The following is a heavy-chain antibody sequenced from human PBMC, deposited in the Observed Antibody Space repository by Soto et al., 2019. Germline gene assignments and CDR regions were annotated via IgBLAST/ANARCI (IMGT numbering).Heavy chain of an antibody. CDR1: GFTFSSYG. CDR3: ARDRDGYKDTPFYYFDY. Sequence: PGGSLRLSCAASGFTFSSYGMHWVRQAPGKGLEWVAVIWYDGSNKYYADSVKGRFTISRDNSKNTLYLQMNSLRAEDTAVYYCARDRDGYKDTPFYYFDYWGQGTLVTVSS. V-gene: IGHV3-33*01. CDR2: IWYDGSNK. D-gene: IGHD5-12*01. J-gene: IGHJ4*02.